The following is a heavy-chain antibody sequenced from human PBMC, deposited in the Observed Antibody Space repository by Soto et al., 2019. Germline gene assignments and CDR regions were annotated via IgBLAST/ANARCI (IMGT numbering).Heavy chain of an antibody. Sequence: PSETLSLTCAVYGWSFSGYYWSWIRQPPGKGLEWIGEINHSGSTNYNPSLKSRVTISVDTSKNQFSLKLSSVTAADTAVYYCARSREMVYAIPAQYYYYGMDVWGQGTTVTVSS. J-gene: IGHJ6*02. D-gene: IGHD2-8*01. CDR1: GWSFSGYY. CDR2: INHSGST. V-gene: IGHV4-34*01. CDR3: ARSREMVYAIPAQYYYYGMDV.